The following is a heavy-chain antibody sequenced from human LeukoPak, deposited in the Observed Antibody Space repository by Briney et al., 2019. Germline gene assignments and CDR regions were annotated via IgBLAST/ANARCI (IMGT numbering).Heavy chain of an antibody. D-gene: IGHD4-17*01. CDR1: DASIETHD. Sequence: PSETLSLTCSVSDASIETHDWSWIRQPPGKGLEWIGYTFRSGSTNYNPSLKSRVTVLLDTSKKQVSLKLTSVTAADTAVYYCARGASTVTTLAPTWYFDLWGRGTLVTVSS. J-gene: IGHJ2*01. CDR2: TFRSGST. CDR3: ARGASTVTTLAPTWYFDL. V-gene: IGHV4-59*08.